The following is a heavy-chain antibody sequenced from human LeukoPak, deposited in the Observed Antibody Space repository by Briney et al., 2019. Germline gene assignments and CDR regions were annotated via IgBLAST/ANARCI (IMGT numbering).Heavy chain of an antibody. V-gene: IGHV3-48*03. CDR2: ISSSGSTI. CDR3: AKEPKTYYDFWSGYRGGY. CDR1: GFTFSSYE. Sequence: PGGSLRLSCAASGFTFSSYEMNWVRQAPGKGLEWVSCISSSGSTIYYADSVKGRFTISRDNSKNTLYLQMNSLRAEDTAVYYCAKEPKTYYDFWSGYRGGYWGQGTLVTVSS. D-gene: IGHD3-3*01. J-gene: IGHJ4*02.